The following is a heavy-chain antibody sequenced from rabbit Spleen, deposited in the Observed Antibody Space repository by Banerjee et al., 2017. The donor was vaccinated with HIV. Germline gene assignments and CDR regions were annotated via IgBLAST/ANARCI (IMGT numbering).Heavy chain of an antibody. V-gene: IGHV1S45*01. D-gene: IGHD2-1*01. J-gene: IGHJ4*01. CDR1: GFFFSSSYY. Sequence: QEQLVESGGGLVQPEGSLTLTCTASGFFFSSSYYMCWVRQAPGKGLECIACIYGDSSGSTWYASWAKGRFPISKTSSTTVTLQMTTLTAADTATYFCARGSATMTMVIIGFYLSLWGPGTLVTVS. CDR3: ARGSATMTMVIIGFYLSL. CDR2: IYGDSSGST.